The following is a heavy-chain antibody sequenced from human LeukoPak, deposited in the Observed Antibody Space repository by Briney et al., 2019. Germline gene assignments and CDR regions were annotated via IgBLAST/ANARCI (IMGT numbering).Heavy chain of an antibody. D-gene: IGHD5-18*01. Sequence: PGGSLRLSCAASGFTLSHYYMSWIRQAPGKGLEWIPHISNSGTTIEYADSVKGRFTISRDNAKNSLYLQMYDLRAEDTAVYYCARPGYSYGHFDNWGQGTPVTVSS. CDR2: ISNSGTTI. V-gene: IGHV3-11*04. CDR1: GFTLSHYY. J-gene: IGHJ4*02. CDR3: ARPGYSYGHFDN.